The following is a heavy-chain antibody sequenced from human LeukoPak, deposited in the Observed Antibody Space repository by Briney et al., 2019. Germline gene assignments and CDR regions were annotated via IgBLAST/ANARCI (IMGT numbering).Heavy chain of an antibody. CDR3: ARLKELFDY. Sequence: AASVKVSCKASGYTFTGYYMHWVRQAPGQGLEWMGWINPNSGGTNYAQKFQGRVTTTRDTSISTAYMELSRLRSDDTAVYYCARLKELFDYWGQGTLVTVSS. CDR1: GYTFTGYY. V-gene: IGHV1-2*02. CDR2: INPNSGGT. D-gene: IGHD1-7*01. J-gene: IGHJ4*02.